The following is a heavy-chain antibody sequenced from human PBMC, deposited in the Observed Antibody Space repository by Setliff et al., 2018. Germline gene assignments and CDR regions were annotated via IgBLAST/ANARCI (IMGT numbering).Heavy chain of an antibody. V-gene: IGHV1-18*01. J-gene: IGHJ4*02. Sequence: ASVKVSCKASGYTFSHSGITWVRQAPGQRLEWMGWISVYSGNTNYAQKLQGRVTMTTDASTNTAYMELRGLTSDDTAVYYCARLVRYCTRTSCQRTPGAEYWGQGTLVTVSS. CDR3: ARLVRYCTRTSCQRTPGAEY. CDR2: ISVYSGNT. CDR1: GYTFSHSG. D-gene: IGHD2-2*01.